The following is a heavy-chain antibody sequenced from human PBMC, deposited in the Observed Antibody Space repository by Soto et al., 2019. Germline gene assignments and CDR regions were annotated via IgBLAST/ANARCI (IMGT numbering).Heavy chain of an antibody. J-gene: IGHJ4*02. CDR1: GFIFNDAW. D-gene: IGHD1-1*01. V-gene: IGHV3-15*07. CDR3: TTWNPFDY. Sequence: GGSLRLSCAASGFIFNDAWMNWVRQAPGKGLEWVGRIKAKIEGGTTDYAAPVKGRFTISRDDSKNTLYLQMNSLKTEDTAVYYCTTWNPFDYWGQGTLVTVSS. CDR2: IKAKIEGGTT.